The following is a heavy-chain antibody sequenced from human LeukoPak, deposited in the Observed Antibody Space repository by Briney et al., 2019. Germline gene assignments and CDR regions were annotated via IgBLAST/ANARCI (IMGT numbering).Heavy chain of an antibody. J-gene: IGHJ5*02. CDR1: SGSISTSNYY. CDR2: IFYSGST. D-gene: IGHD6-19*01. CDR3: AREIAVAGTGGNWNDRGWFDP. V-gene: IGHV4-39*07. Sequence: TSETLSLTCTVSSGSISTSNYYWGWVRQPPGKALEWIGNIFYSGSTYHSPSLKSRVTISLDTSRNQFSLKLNSVTAADTAVYYCAREIAVAGTGGNWNDRGWFDPWGQGTLVTVSS.